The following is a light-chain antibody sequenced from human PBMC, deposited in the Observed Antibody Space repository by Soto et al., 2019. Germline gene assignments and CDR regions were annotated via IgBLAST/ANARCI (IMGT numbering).Light chain of an antibody. J-gene: IGLJ1*01. Sequence: QSVLTQPPSTSGTPGQRVTISCSGSSSNIGSNTVNWYQQLPGTAPKVLIYSNDQRPSGVPDRFSGSRSGTSASLAISGLQSEDEAHYYCAAWDDSLIGYVFGTGTKLTVL. CDR3: AAWDDSLIGYV. V-gene: IGLV1-44*01. CDR1: SSNIGSNT. CDR2: SND.